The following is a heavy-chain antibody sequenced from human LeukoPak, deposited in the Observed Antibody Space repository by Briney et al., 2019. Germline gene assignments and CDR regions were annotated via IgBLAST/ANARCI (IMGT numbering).Heavy chain of an antibody. CDR2: IYSGGST. CDR3: ARELLHYSGSGSYFYYFDY. D-gene: IGHD3-10*01. CDR1: GFTVSSNY. V-gene: IGHV3-53*01. Sequence: PGGSLRLXCAASGFTVSSNYMSWVRQAPGKGLEWVSVIYSGGSTYYADSVKGRFTISRDNSKNTLYLQTNSLRAEDTAVYYCARELLHYSGSGSYFYYFDYWGQGTLVTVSS. J-gene: IGHJ4*02.